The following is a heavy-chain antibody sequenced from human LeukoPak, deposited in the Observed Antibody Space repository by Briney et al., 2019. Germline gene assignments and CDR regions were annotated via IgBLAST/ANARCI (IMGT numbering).Heavy chain of an antibody. CDR3: AREDYGEGHPIDY. CDR2: ISYDGSNK. CDR1: GFTFSSYA. J-gene: IGHJ4*02. Sequence: GRSLRLSCAASGFTFSSYAMHWVHQAPGKGLEWVAVISYDGSNKYYADSVKGRFTISRDNSKNTLYLQMNSLRAEDTAVYYCAREDYGEGHPIDYWGQGTLVTVSS. V-gene: IGHV3-30-3*01. D-gene: IGHD4-17*01.